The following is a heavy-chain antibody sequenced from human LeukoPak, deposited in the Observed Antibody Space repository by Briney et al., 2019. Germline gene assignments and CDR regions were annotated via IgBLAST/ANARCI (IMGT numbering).Heavy chain of an antibody. Sequence: SETLSLTCTVSGGSISSSDHYWGWIRQPPGKGLEWIGSIYYSGSTYHNPSLKSRVTISVDTSKNQFSLKLSSVTAADTAMYYCARREGDIVVVPGAGGFDYWGQGTLVTVSS. CDR2: IYYSGST. D-gene: IGHD2-2*01. CDR3: ARREGDIVVVPGAGGFDY. CDR1: GGSISSSDHY. J-gene: IGHJ4*02. V-gene: IGHV4-39*07.